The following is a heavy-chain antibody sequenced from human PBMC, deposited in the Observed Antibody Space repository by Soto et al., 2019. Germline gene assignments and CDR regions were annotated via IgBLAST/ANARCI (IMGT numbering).Heavy chain of an antibody. D-gene: IGHD3-22*01. J-gene: IGHJ3*02. Sequence: GGSLRLSCAASGFTFSSYGMHWVRQAPGKGLEWVAVIYSGGSTYYADSVKGRFTISRDNSKDTLYLQMNSLRAEDTAVYYCARDPVYYYDSSGHAFDIWGQGTMVTVSS. V-gene: IGHV3-NL1*01. CDR3: ARDPVYYYDSSGHAFDI. CDR1: GFTFSSYG. CDR2: IYSGGST.